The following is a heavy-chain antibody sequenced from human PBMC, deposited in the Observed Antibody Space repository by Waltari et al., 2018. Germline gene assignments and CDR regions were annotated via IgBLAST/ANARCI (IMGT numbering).Heavy chain of an antibody. J-gene: IGHJ4*02. CDR1: GLSLSDHA. V-gene: IGHV3-23*01. D-gene: IGHD3-3*02. CDR2: ITGSGDST. CDR3: AKDWRRSLEYLDWLLFALDD. Sequence: EVQLLESGGGLVQPGGSLSLPCAASGLSLSDHAMIRVRPAPGKGLEWVSDITGSGDSTYYAESLKGRFTVSRDKSKNTLYLQMNSLTAEDTAVYYCAKDWRRSLEYLDWLLFALDDWGQGTLVTVSS.